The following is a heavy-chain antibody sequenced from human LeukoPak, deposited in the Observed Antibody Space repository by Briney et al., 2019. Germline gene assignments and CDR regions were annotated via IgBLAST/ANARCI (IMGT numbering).Heavy chain of an antibody. V-gene: IGHV3-30*02. CDR1: GFTFSSYG. CDR3: AKLPGGGYSGYDYRDYFDY. D-gene: IGHD5-12*01. CDR2: IRYDGSNK. Sequence: GGSLRLSCAASGFTFSSYGMHWVRQAPGKGLEWVAFIRYDGSNKYYADSVKGRFTISRGNSKNTLYLQMNSLRAEDTAVYYCAKLPGGGYSGYDYRDYFDYWGQGTLVTVSS. J-gene: IGHJ4*02.